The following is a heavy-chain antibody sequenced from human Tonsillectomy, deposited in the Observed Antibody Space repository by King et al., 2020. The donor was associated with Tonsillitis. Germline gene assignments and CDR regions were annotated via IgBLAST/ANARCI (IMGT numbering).Heavy chain of an antibody. D-gene: IGHD5-18*01. Sequence: QLQESGPGLVKPSETLSLTCTVSGGSIRRNYWSWTRQPPGKGLEWIGYIYYSGSKKYNPSLKSRVTISIDTSKNQFSLKLSSVTAADSAVYYCARDAPELVTSSYWYFDLWGRGTLVTVSS. J-gene: IGHJ2*01. CDR1: GGSIRRNY. V-gene: IGHV4-59*01. CDR3: ARDAPELVTSSYWYFDL. CDR2: IYYSGSK.